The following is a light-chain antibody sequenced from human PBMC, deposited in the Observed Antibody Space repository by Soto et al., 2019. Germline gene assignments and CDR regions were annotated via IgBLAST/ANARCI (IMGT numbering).Light chain of an antibody. V-gene: IGLV2-8*01. CDR1: SSNVGGYNF. CDR2: EVT. J-gene: IGLJ2*01. Sequence: QSVLTQPPSASGSPGQAVTISCTGTSSNVGGYNFVSWYQQHPGKAPKLMIYEVTKRPSGVPDRFSGSKSGNTASLTVSGLRAEDEAVYYGVSDAGSNNLGFGGGTKLTGL. CDR3: VSDAGSNNLG.